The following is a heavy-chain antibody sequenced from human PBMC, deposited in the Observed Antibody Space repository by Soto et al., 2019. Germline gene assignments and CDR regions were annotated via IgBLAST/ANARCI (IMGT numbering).Heavy chain of an antibody. V-gene: IGHV4-30-4*01. J-gene: IGHJ4*02. D-gene: IGHD3-22*01. CDR1: GGSISSGDYY. CDR3: ASDGAYYDSSGSAY. Sequence: SETLSLTCTVSGGSISSGDYYWSWIRQPPGKGLEWIGYIYYSGSTYYNPSLKSRVTISVDTSKNQFSLKLSSVTAADTAVYYCASDGAYYDSSGSAYWGQGTLVTVSS. CDR2: IYYSGST.